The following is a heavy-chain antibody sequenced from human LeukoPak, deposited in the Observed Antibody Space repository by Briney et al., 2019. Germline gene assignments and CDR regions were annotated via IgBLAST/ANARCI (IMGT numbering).Heavy chain of an antibody. V-gene: IGHV4-59*01. CDR1: GGSISSYY. Sequence: SETLSLTCTVSGGSISSYYWSWIRQPPGKGLEWIGYIYYSGSTNYNPSLKSRVTISVDTSKNQFSLKLSSVTAADTAVYYCARPLQSWAFDIWGQGTMVTVSS. CDR2: IYYSGST. D-gene: IGHD4-11*01. J-gene: IGHJ3*02. CDR3: ARPLQSWAFDI.